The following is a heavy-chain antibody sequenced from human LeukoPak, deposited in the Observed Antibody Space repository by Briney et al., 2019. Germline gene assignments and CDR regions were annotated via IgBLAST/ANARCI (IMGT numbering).Heavy chain of an antibody. CDR3: AKDMGSSGWYNYYYYYYMDV. V-gene: IGHV3-23*01. Sequence: SGGSLRLSCAASGFTFSSYGMSWVRQAPGKGLEWVSAISGSGGSTYYADSVKGRFTISRDNSKNTLYLQMNSLRAEDTAVYYCAKDMGSSGWYNYYYYYYMDVWGKGTTVTISS. CDR1: GFTFSSYG. J-gene: IGHJ6*03. D-gene: IGHD6-19*01. CDR2: ISGSGGST.